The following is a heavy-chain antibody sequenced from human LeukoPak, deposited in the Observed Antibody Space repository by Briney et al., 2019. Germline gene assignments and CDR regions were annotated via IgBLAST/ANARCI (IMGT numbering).Heavy chain of an antibody. CDR3: ARDGDSSGWSRLYAFDI. V-gene: IGHV1-46*01. Sequence: ASVKVSCKASGYTFTSYYMHWVRQAPGQGLEWMGIINPSGGSTSYAQKFQGRVTMTRDMSTSTVYMELSSLRSEDTAVYYCARDGDSSGWSRLYAFDIWGQGTMVTVSS. CDR1: GYTFTSYY. CDR2: INPSGGST. J-gene: IGHJ3*02. D-gene: IGHD6-19*01.